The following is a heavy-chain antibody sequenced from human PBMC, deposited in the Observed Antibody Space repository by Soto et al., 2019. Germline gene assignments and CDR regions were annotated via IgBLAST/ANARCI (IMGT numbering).Heavy chain of an antibody. J-gene: IGHJ4*02. CDR3: ARGPSGDKVHY. D-gene: IGHD7-27*01. CDR2: IFDSGTT. CDR1: GGSITSDYSC. V-gene: IGHV4-30-4*01. Sequence: SGTLSLTCTVSGGSITSDYSCWSWIRQPPGEGLEWIGHIFDSGTTYTNPSLRSQVAISLDTSKNHFSLTLSSVTASDTAVYYCARGPSGDKVHYWGQGALVTVS.